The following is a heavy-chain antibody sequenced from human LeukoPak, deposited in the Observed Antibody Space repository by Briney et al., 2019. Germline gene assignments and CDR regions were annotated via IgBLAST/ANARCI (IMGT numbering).Heavy chain of an antibody. J-gene: IGHJ5*02. Sequence: SETLSLTCAVYGGSFSGYYWSWIRQPPGKGLEWIGEINHSGSTNYNPSLKSRVTISVDTSKNQFSLKLSSVTAADTAVYYCARGGYSYTNWSDPWGQGTLVTVSS. V-gene: IGHV4-34*01. CDR2: INHSGST. D-gene: IGHD5-18*01. CDR3: ARGGYSYTNWSDP. CDR1: GGSFSGYY.